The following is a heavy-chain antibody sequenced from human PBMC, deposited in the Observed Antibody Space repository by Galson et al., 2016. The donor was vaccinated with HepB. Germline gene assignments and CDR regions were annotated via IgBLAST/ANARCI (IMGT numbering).Heavy chain of an antibody. CDR1: GYIFTNYW. D-gene: IGHD2-15*01. Sequence: QSGAEVKKPGESLQISCKGSGYIFTNYWIGWVRQMPGKGLEWMGIIYPDDSDTRYSPSFQGQVTISADKSTSTAYLEWSSLKASDTAMYYCARGWYHDYWGQGILVTVSS. CDR3: ARGWYHDY. V-gene: IGHV5-51*01. J-gene: IGHJ4*02. CDR2: IYPDDSDT.